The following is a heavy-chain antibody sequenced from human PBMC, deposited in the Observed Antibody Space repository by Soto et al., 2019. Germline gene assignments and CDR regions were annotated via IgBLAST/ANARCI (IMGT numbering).Heavy chain of an antibody. CDR1: GYTFTSYD. D-gene: IGHD3-3*01. CDR2: MNPNSGNT. J-gene: IGHJ6*03. V-gene: IGHV1-8*01. CDR3: ARSRITIFGVVIEEYYMDV. Sequence: GASVKVSCKASGYTFTSYDINWVRQATGQGLEWMGWMNPNSGNTGYAQKFQGRVTMTRNTSISTAYMELSSLRSEDTAVYYCARSRITIFGVVIEEYYMDVWGKGTTVTVSS.